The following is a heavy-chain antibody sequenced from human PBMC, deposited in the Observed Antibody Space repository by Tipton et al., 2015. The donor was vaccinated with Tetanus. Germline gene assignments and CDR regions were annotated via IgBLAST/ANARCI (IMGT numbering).Heavy chain of an antibody. V-gene: IGHV3-9*01. J-gene: IGHJ6*02. CDR2: VNWNSGVA. CDR3: AKGLGFYGMDV. CDR1: GFAFDNYG. Sequence: SLRLSCVGSGFAFDNYGMHWVRQAPGKGLEWVSTVNWNSGVAQYADSVKGRFTISRDNARNSLSLQMNSLRAEDTALYYCAKGLGFYGMDVWGQGTTVTVSS. D-gene: IGHD3-3*01.